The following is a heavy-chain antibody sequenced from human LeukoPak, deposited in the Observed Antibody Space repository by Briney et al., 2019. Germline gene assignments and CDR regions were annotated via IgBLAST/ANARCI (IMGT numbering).Heavy chain of an antibody. Sequence: GGSLRLSCAASGFTVGSNEMSWVRQAPGKGLEWVSSISGGSTYYADSVKGRFTISRDNSKNTLYLQMNSLRAEDTAVYYCARDGSYGSGSYISNFDYWGQGTLVTVSS. V-gene: IGHV3-38-3*01. D-gene: IGHD3-10*01. J-gene: IGHJ4*02. CDR3: ARDGSYGSGSYISNFDY. CDR2: ISGGST. CDR1: GFTVGSNE.